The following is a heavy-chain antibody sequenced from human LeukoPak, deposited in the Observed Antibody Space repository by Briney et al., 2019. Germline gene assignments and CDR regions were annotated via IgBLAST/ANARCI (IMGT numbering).Heavy chain of an antibody. D-gene: IGHD2-8*01. V-gene: IGHV3-23*01. Sequence: GGSLRLSCAASGFTFRAYAMNGVRKAPGKGRKGVSVVGGDDATYYTDSVKGRFTISRDNSKNTLSLQMNSLRLEDTAVYYCAKDSWSRNGIYDPFDIWGQGTLVTVSS. CDR3: AKDSWSRNGIYDPFDI. CDR1: GFTFRAYA. CDR2: VGGDDAT. J-gene: IGHJ3*02.